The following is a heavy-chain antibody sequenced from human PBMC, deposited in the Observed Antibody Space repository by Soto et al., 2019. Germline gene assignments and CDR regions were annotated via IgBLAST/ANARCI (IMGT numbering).Heavy chain of an antibody. J-gene: IGHJ5*02. V-gene: IGHV4-34*01. D-gene: IGHD2-2*01. CDR2: INHSGST. CDR3: ARGRIVVVPAAAGCWFDP. Sequence: SETLSLTCAGYGGSFSGYYWSWIRQPPGKGLEWIGEINHSGSTNYNPSLKSRVTISVDTSKNQFSLKLSSVTAADTAVYYCARGRIVVVPAAAGCWFDPWGQGTLVTGSS. CDR1: GGSFSGYY.